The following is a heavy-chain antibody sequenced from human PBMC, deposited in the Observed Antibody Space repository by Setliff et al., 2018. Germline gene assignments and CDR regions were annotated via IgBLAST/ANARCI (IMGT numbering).Heavy chain of an antibody. J-gene: IGHJ1*01. CDR3: ARGRGGYNQEYFQY. Sequence: GESLTLSCKGSGYSFTSYWIGWVRQVPGRGLEWVGIIYPHDSDTKYSPSFQGHVTISADRALSTVNLRWGSLKSSDTAMYYCARGRGGYNQEYFQYWGQGTMVTVSS. CDR1: GYSFTSYW. V-gene: IGHV5-51*01. D-gene: IGHD5-12*01. CDR2: IYPHDSDT.